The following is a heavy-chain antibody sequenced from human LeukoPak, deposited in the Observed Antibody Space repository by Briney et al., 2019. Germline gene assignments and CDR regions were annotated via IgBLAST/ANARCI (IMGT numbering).Heavy chain of an antibody. CDR3: ARDGEVPGAFDI. CDR1: GFTFSSYA. J-gene: IGHJ3*02. CDR2: ISYDGSNK. D-gene: IGHD3-3*01. Sequence: GGSLRLSCAASGFTFSSYAMHWVRQAPGKGLEWVAVISYDGSNKYYADSVKGRFTISRDNSKNTLYLQMNSLRAEDTAVYYCARDGEVPGAFDIWGQGAMVTVSS. V-gene: IGHV3-30-3*01.